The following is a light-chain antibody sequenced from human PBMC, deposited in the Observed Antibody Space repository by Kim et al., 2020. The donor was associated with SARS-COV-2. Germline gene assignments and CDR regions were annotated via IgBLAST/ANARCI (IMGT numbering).Light chain of an antibody. CDR3: GSYNPHV. J-gene: IGLJ1*01. CDR1: NSDVGGYNY. V-gene: IGLV2-8*01. Sequence: GSPGQSVTISCTGSNSDVGGYNYVSWYQQHPGKAPKLLIYKVSQRPSGVPDRFSGSKSGSTAFLTVSGLQAEDEADYYAGSYNPHVFGTGTKVTVL. CDR2: KVS.